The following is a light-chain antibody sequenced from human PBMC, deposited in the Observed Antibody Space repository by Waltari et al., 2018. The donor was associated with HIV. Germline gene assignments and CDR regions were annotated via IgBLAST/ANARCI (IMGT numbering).Light chain of an antibody. CDR3: QVWHYSVV. CDR2: NDR. Sequence: SYELTQPFSVSVALGQTVRITCGGSTIGTKDVHWYKQRPGQAPLLVIFNDRNRPSGIPGRFSGSKSRNTATLTISGAQAGYEADYYCQVWHYSVVFGGGTKLTVL. J-gene: IGLJ3*02. CDR1: TIGTKD. V-gene: IGLV3-9*01.